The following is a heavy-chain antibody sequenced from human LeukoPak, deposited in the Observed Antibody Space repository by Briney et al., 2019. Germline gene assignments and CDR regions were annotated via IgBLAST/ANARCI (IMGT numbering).Heavy chain of an antibody. CDR2: INHSGST. CDR1: GGSFSGYY. J-gene: IGHJ4*02. CDR3: ARGANWGSPIDY. V-gene: IGHV4-34*01. Sequence: SETLSLTCAVYGGSFSGYYWSWIRQPPGEGLEWIGEINHSGSTNYNPSLKSRVTISVDTSKNQFSLKLSSVTAADTAVYYCARGANWGSPIDYWGQGTLVTVSS. D-gene: IGHD7-27*01.